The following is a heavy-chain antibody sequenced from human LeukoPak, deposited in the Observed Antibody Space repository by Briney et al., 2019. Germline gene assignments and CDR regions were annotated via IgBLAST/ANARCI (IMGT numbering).Heavy chain of an antibody. CDR1: GFTFSSNW. V-gene: IGHV3-7*01. CDR2: IKPDGSAQ. Sequence: GGSLRLSCATSGFTFSSNWMSWVRHVPGRGLDWVANIKPDGSAQYYAASVKGRFTISRDNSKNTLYLQVNSLRAEDTAVYYCARSIMIFGVARGLGDWFDPWGQGTLVTVSS. D-gene: IGHD3-3*01. J-gene: IGHJ5*02. CDR3: ARSIMIFGVARGLGDWFDP.